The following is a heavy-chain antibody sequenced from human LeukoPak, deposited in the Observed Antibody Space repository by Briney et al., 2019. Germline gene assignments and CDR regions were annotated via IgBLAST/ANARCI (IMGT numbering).Heavy chain of an antibody. Sequence: ASVKVSCKASGGTFSSYAISWVRQAPGQGLEWMGGIIPIFGTANYAQKFQGRVTITADKSTSTAYMELSSLRSEDTAVYYCARAELLWFGELKYNWFDPWGQGTLVTVSS. J-gene: IGHJ5*02. CDR1: GGTFSSYA. CDR3: ARAELLWFGELKYNWFDP. D-gene: IGHD3-10*01. V-gene: IGHV1-69*06. CDR2: IIPIFGTA.